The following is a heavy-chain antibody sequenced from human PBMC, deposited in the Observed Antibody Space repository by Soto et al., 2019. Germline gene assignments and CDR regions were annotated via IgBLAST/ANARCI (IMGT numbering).Heavy chain of an antibody. CDR1: GGTFSDYA. CDR3: ARDAPLRNGMDV. CDR2: IIPMYGRR. V-gene: IGHV1-69*18. D-gene: IGHD3-3*01. J-gene: IGHJ6*02. Sequence: QVLLVQSGAEVRKPGSSVKVSCKPSGGTFSDYAFSWVRHAPGQGLEWMGNIIPMYGRRNYAQKYQGRVTISADESTTTVYVEMRGLSFEDTAVYFCARDAPLRNGMDVWGQGTTVTVSS.